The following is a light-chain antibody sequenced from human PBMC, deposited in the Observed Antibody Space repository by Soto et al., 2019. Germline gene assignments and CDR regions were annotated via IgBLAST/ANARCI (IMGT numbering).Light chain of an antibody. CDR2: DAS. CDR1: QSVGSL. V-gene: IGKV3-11*01. Sequence: IMVIQSPSSLSLSPGERATLSCRASQSVGSLLAWYQQKPGQAPRLLIYDASNRATGIPARFSGSGSGTDFTLTISSLEPEDFAVYYCQHRSNWPSTFGQGTKVDIK. J-gene: IGKJ1*01. CDR3: QHRSNWPST.